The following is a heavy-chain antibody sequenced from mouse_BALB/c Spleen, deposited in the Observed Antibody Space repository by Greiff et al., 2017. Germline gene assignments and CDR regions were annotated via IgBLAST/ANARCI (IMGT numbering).Heavy chain of an antibody. CDR1: GYTFTDYN. V-gene: IGHV1-18*01. CDR2: INPNNGGT. CDR3: ARKDGYDEEEFAY. Sequence: EVQLQQSGPELVKPGASVKIPCKASGYTFTDYNMDWVKQSHGKSLEWIGDINPNNGGTIYNQKFKGKATLTVDKSSSTAYMELRSLTSEDTAVYYCARKDGYDEEEFAYWGQGTLVTVSA. D-gene: IGHD2-2*01. J-gene: IGHJ3*01.